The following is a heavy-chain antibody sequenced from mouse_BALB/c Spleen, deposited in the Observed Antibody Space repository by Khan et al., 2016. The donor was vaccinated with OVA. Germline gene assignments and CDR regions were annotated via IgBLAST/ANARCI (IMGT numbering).Heavy chain of an antibody. J-gene: IGHJ4*01. CDR3: ARSLYYSYGYALDC. V-gene: IGHV3-2*02. Sequence: QLEESGPGLVKPSQSLSLTCTVTGYSITSDYAWNWIRQFPGNKLEWLGYINSTGSTSYNPSLKSRISITRDTSKNQFFLQLKSVTTEDTATYYCARSLYYSYGYALDCWGRGTSVTVSS. D-gene: IGHD2-14*01. CDR2: INSTGST. CDR1: GYSITSDYA.